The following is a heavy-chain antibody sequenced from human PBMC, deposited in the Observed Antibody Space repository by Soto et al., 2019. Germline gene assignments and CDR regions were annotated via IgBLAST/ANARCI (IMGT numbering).Heavy chain of an antibody. J-gene: IGHJ6*02. Sequence: QVQLVQSGAEEKKPGASVKVSCKASGYTFTSYAMHWVRQAPGQRLEWMGWINAGNGNTKYSQKFQGRVTITRDTSASTAYMELSSLRSEDTAVYYCARGGEVAARGSPNYYGMDVWGQGTTVTVSS. CDR3: ARGGEVAARGSPNYYGMDV. CDR2: INAGNGNT. CDR1: GYTFTSYA. D-gene: IGHD3-10*01. V-gene: IGHV1-3*05.